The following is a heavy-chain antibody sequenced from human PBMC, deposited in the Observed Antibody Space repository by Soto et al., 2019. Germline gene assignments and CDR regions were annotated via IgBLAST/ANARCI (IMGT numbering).Heavy chain of an antibody. CDR3: ARDKSERGSIAVAGNWFDP. Sequence: PWETLSLTCTVSGGSISSGGYYWSWIRQHPGKGLEWIGYIYYSGSTYYNPSLKSRVTISVDTSKNQFSLKLSSVTAADTAVYYCARDKSERGSIAVAGNWFDPWGQGTLVTVSS. V-gene: IGHV4-31*03. D-gene: IGHD6-19*01. CDR2: IYYSGST. J-gene: IGHJ5*02. CDR1: GGSISSGGYY.